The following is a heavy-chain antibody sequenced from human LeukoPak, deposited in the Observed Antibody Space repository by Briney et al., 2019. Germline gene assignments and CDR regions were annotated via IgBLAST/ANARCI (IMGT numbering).Heavy chain of an antibody. CDR2: IKQDGSEK. J-gene: IGHJ5*02. Sequence: GGSLRLSCAASGFTFSSYWMSWVRQAPGKGLEWVANIKQDGSEKYYVDSVKGRFTISRDNAKNSLYLQMNSLRAEDTAVYYCAREDVWFGEWNWFDPWGQGTLVTASS. V-gene: IGHV3-7*01. D-gene: IGHD3-10*01. CDR1: GFTFSSYW. CDR3: AREDVWFGEWNWFDP.